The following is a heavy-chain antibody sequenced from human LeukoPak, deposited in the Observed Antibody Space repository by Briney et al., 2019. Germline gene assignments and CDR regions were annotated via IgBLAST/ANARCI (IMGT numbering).Heavy chain of an antibody. CDR2: ISWNSGSI. Sequence: PGGSLRLSCAASGFTFDDYAMRWVRQAPGKGLEWVSGISWNSGSIGYADSVKGRFTISRDNAKNSLYLQMNSLRAEDMALYYCAKGYCSSTSCLSDYWGQGTLVTVSS. D-gene: IGHD2-2*01. V-gene: IGHV3-9*03. CDR1: GFTFDDYA. CDR3: AKGYCSSTSCLSDY. J-gene: IGHJ4*02.